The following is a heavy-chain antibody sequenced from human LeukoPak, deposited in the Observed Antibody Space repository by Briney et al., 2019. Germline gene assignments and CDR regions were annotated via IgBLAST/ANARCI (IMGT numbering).Heavy chain of an antibody. CDR2: ISGSGGST. D-gene: IGHD3-10*01. CDR3: AKGGSGSYGFDY. Sequence: GGSLRLSCAASGFTFSSYGMSWVRQAPGKGLEWVSAISGSGGSTYYADSVKGRFTISRDNSKNTLYLQMNSLRAEDTAVYYCAKGGSGSYGFDYWGQGTLVTVSS. CDR1: GFTFSSYG. V-gene: IGHV3-23*01. J-gene: IGHJ4*02.